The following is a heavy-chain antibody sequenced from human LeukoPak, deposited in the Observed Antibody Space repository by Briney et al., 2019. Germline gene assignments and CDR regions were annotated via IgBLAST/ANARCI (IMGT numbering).Heavy chain of an antibody. D-gene: IGHD6-13*01. CDR3: ARALGSSWDSSLDS. V-gene: IGHV3-30*04. J-gene: IGHJ4*02. CDR2: ISYDGSVE. Sequence: GGSLRLSCAASGFTFSNYAMHWVRQAPGKGLEWVALISYDGSVEKNAASVKGRFTISRDNSKNTLYLQMNSLRTEHTAVYYCARALGSSWDSSLDSWGQGTLVPVSS. CDR1: GFTFSNYA.